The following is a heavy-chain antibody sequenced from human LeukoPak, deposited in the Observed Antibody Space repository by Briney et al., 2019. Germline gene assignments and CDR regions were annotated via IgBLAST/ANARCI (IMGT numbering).Heavy chain of an antibody. J-gene: IGHJ4*02. V-gene: IGHV3-9*01. Sequence: GRSLRLSCAASGFTFDDYAIHWVRQAPGKGLEWVSGINRNSGSKHYADSVKGRFTISRDNAKNSLYLQMNSLRAEDTALYYCAKDFSSGYYYFDSWGQGTLVTVSS. CDR1: GFTFDDYA. CDR2: INRNSGSK. D-gene: IGHD3-22*01. CDR3: AKDFSSGYYYFDS.